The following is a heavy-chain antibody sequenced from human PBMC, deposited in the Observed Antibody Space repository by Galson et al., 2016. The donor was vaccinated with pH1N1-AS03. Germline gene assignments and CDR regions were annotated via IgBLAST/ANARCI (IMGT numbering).Heavy chain of an antibody. CDR1: GFTFDDYA. CDR3: GRGDTTWTRIIDY. D-gene: IGHD1-1*01. V-gene: IGHV3-43D*04. J-gene: IGHJ4*02. Sequence: SLRLSCAASGFTFDDYAIRWVRQAPGKGLEWVSLINWDGSKTYLADSVKGRFTISRDNSRNSLYLQMNSLRAEDTALYYCGRGDTTWTRIIDYWGQGTLVTVSS. CDR2: INWDGSKT.